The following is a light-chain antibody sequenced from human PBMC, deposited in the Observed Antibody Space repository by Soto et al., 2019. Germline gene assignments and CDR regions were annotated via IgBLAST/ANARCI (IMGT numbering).Light chain of an antibody. CDR3: QQFNVWHRT. Sequence: EIVMTQSPATPSVSTGERATLCCRASQSVGSNLAWYQQKPGQAPRLLIYGASTRATDIPARFSGSGSGTEFALTINSLQSEDSAVYFCQQFNVWHRTFGQGTKVDIK. V-gene: IGKV3-15*01. CDR2: GAS. CDR1: QSVGSN. J-gene: IGKJ1*01.